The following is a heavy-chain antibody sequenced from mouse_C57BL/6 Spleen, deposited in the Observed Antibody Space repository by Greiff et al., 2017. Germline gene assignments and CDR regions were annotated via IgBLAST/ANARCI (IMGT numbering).Heavy chain of an antibody. V-gene: IGHV1-59*01. Sequence: VKLQQPGAELVRPGTSVKLSCKASGYTFTSYWMHWVKQRPGQGLEWIGVIDPSDSYTNYNQKFKGKATLTVDTSSSTAYMQLSSLTSEDSAVYYCARTDGSSYPFDYWGQGTTLTVSS. CDR3: ARTDGSSYPFDY. CDR1: GYTFTSYW. CDR2: IDPSDSYT. J-gene: IGHJ2*01. D-gene: IGHD1-1*01.